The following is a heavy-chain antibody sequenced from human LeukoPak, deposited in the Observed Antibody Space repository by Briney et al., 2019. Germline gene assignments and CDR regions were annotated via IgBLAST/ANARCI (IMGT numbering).Heavy chain of an antibody. Sequence: SQTLSLTCTVSGGSMSSGDYYLAWVRHPPGKGLEWIGSISYSGRTFYKPSLTSRVAISIDASKSQFSLRLSSVTAADTAVYYCVRETSSSAHYWGQGTLVTVSS. CDR3: VRETSSSAHY. CDR2: ISYSGRT. CDR1: GGSMSSGDYY. D-gene: IGHD6-6*01. V-gene: IGHV4-39*07. J-gene: IGHJ4*02.